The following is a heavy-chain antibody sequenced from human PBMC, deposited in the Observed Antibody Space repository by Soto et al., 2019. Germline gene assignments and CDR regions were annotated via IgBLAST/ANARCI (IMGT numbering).Heavy chain of an antibody. V-gene: IGHV1-3*01. CDR1: GYTFSSYA. D-gene: IGHD4-17*01. CDR3: ARGVSTVTPNWFDP. CDR2: INAGNGNT. Sequence: VKVSCKASGYTFSSYAMNWVRQAPGQRLEWMGWINAGNGNTKYSQKFQGRVTITRDTSASTAYMELSSLRSEDTAVYYCARGVSTVTPNWFDPWGQGTLVTVAS. J-gene: IGHJ5*02.